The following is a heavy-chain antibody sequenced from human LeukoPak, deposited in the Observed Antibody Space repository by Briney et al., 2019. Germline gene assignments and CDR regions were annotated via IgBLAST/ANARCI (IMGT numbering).Heavy chain of an antibody. Sequence: GGSLRLSCAASGFTFNDYTMNWVRQAPGKGLEWVSSISSSSIYIFYADSLKGRFTISRDNAKNSLYLQMNSLRVEDTAVYYCATGLPSYSSSWYPGYWGQGTPVTVSS. V-gene: IGHV3-21*01. CDR1: GFTFNDYT. CDR3: ATGLPSYSSSWYPGY. D-gene: IGHD6-13*01. CDR2: ISSSSIYI. J-gene: IGHJ4*02.